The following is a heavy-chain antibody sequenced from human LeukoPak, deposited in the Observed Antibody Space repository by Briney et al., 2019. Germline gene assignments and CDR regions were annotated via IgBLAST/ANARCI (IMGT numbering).Heavy chain of an antibody. D-gene: IGHD3-3*01. V-gene: IGHV4-34*01. J-gene: IGHJ5*02. Sequence: KPSETLSLTCAVYGGSFSGYYWSWIRQPPGKGLEWIGEINHSGSTNYNPYLKSRVTISVDTSKNQFSLKLSSVTAADTAVYYCARRSFPYYDFWSGWYNWFDPWGQGTLVTVSS. CDR2: INHSGST. CDR3: ARRSFPYYDFWSGWYNWFDP. CDR1: GGSFSGYY.